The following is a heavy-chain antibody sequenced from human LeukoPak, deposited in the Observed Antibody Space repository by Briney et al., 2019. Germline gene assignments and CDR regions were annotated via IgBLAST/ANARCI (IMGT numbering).Heavy chain of an antibody. J-gene: IGHJ4*02. D-gene: IGHD2/OR15-2a*01. Sequence: ASVKVSCKASGYTFTGYYMHWVRQAPGQGLEWMGWISAYNGNTNYAQKLQGRVTMTTDTSTSTAYMELRSLRSDDTAVYYCARDLIGVDVDLGYWGQGTLVTVSS. CDR3: ARDLIGVDVDLGY. V-gene: IGHV1-18*04. CDR2: ISAYNGNT. CDR1: GYTFTGYY.